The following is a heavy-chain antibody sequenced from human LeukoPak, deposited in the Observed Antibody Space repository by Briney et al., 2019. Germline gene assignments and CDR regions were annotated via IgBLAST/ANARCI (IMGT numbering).Heavy chain of an antibody. V-gene: IGHV3-21*01. Sequence: GGSLRLSCAASGFTFSVYFMGWVRQAPGKGLEWVSPISSSSSYIYYADSVKGRFTISRDNAKNSLYLQMNSLRAEDTAVYYCARDDSYSNYLVYWGQGTLVTVSS. D-gene: IGHD4-11*01. J-gene: IGHJ4*02. CDR1: GFTFSVYF. CDR2: ISSSSSYI. CDR3: ARDDSYSNYLVY.